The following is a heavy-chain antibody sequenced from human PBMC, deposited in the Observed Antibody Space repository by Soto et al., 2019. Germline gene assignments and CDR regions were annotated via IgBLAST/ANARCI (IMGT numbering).Heavy chain of an antibody. CDR1: GFTFSSYW. CDR2: IKQDGSEK. Sequence: PGGTLRLSCAASGFTFSSYWMSWVRQAPGKGLEWVANIKQDGSEKYYVDSVKGRFTISRDNAKNSLYLQMNSLRAEDTAVYYCARHQPYDILTGSLYYYYMDVWGKGTTVTISS. J-gene: IGHJ6*03. D-gene: IGHD3-9*01. CDR3: ARHQPYDILTGSLYYYYMDV. V-gene: IGHV3-7*01.